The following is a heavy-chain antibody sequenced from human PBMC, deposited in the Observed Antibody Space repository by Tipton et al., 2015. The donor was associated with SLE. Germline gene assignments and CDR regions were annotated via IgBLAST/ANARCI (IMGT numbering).Heavy chain of an antibody. CDR3: ARFTDIVGVTGWYFDL. J-gene: IGHJ2*01. CDR1: GGSISSSSYY. V-gene: IGHV4-39*07. D-gene: IGHD1-26*01. CDR2: IYYSGST. Sequence: TLSLTCTVSGGSISSSSYYWGWIRQPPGKGLEWIGSIYYSGSTYYNPSLKSRVTISVDTSKNQFSLKLSSATAADTAVYYCARFTDIVGVTGWYFDLWGRGTLVTVSS.